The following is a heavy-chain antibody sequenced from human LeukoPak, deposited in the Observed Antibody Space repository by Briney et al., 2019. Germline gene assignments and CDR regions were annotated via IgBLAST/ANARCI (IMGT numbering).Heavy chain of an antibody. CDR2: ISGSGGST. D-gene: IGHD2-15*01. J-gene: IGHJ4*02. CDR3: AKQGSTGIVVVVAAISLDY. V-gene: IGHV3-23*01. CDR1: GFTFSRYG. Sequence: GGTLRLSCAASGFTFSRYGMSWVRQAPGKGLEWVSSISGSGGSTYNADSVKGRFTISRDNSKNTLYLQMNSLRAEDTAVYYCAKQGSTGIVVVVAAISLDYWGQGTLVTVSS.